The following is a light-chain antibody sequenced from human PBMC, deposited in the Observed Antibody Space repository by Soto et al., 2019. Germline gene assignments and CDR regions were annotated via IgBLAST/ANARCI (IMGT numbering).Light chain of an antibody. V-gene: IGKV3-20*01. J-gene: IGKJ1*01. CDR1: QSVSGSY. Sequence: EIVWTQSPGTLSLSPGERATLSCRASQSVSGSYLAWFQQKPGQAPRLLIYDASTRATGVPGRFSGSGSGTDFSLAISRMEPEDFAVYYCQHYGSSPWTFGQGTKVEIK. CDR2: DAS. CDR3: QHYGSSPWT.